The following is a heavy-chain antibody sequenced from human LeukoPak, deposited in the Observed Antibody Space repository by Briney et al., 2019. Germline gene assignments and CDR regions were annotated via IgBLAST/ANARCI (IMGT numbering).Heavy chain of an antibody. Sequence: PSETLSLTCTVSGGATSGYYTSSIRQPPGKGLEWIGYIFYSGTTNYNPSPKRRVTISVATYKKRFSLKLSSVTAADTAVYYCARTKNIDETAFDIWGQGTMVTVSS. D-gene: IGHD3-9*01. CDR1: GGATSGYY. CDR3: ARTKNIDETAFDI. J-gene: IGHJ3*02. V-gene: IGHV4-59*01. CDR2: IFYSGTT.